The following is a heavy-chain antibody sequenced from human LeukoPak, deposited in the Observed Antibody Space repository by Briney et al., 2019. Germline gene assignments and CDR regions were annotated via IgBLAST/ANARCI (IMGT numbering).Heavy chain of an antibody. Sequence: ASVKVSCKASGYTFTSYGISWVRQAPGQGLEWMGWISAYNGNTSYAQKLQGRVTMTTDTSTSTAYMELRSLRSDDTAVYYCARDQATVTTRRAYFDYWGQGTLVTVSS. D-gene: IGHD4-17*01. V-gene: IGHV1-18*01. CDR3: ARDQATVTTRRAYFDY. CDR2: ISAYNGNT. J-gene: IGHJ4*02. CDR1: GYTFTSYG.